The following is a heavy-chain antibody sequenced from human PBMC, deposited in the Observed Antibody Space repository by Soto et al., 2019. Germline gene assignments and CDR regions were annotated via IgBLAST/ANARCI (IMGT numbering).Heavy chain of an antibody. Sequence: ASVKVSCKASGYTFTSYYMHWVRQAPGQGLEWMGIINPSGGSTSYAQKFQGRVTMTRDTSTSTVYMELSSLRSEDTAVYYCARDHPFLKVAAGRGCMDVWGQGTTVTVSS. CDR3: ARDHPFLKVAAGRGCMDV. D-gene: IGHD6-13*01. CDR2: INPSGGST. J-gene: IGHJ6*02. CDR1: GYTFTSYY. V-gene: IGHV1-46*01.